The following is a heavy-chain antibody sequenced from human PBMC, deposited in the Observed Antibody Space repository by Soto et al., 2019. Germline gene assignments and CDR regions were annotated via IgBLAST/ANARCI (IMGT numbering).Heavy chain of an antibody. V-gene: IGHV4-31*03. CDR1: GGSISSGGYY. Sequence: SLTCTVSGGSISSGGYYWSWIRQHPGKGLEWIGYIYYSGSTYYNPSLKSRVTISVDTSKNQFSLKLSSVTAADTAVYYCASRKGLPGVYFDYWGQGTLVTVSS. CDR2: IYYSGST. J-gene: IGHJ4*02. CDR3: ASRKGLPGVYFDY. D-gene: IGHD3-10*01.